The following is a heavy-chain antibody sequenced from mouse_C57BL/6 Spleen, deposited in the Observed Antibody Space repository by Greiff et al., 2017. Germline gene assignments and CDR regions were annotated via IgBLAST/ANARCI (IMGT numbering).Heavy chain of an antibody. J-gene: IGHJ4*01. CDR3: ARGNYGSSYYAMDY. D-gene: IGHD1-1*01. CDR2: LSNGGGST. CDR1: GFTFSDYY. Sequence: EVMLVESGGGLVQPGGSLKLSCAASGFTFSDYYMYWVRQTPEMRLEWVAYLSNGGGSTYYPDTVKGRFTISRDNAKNALYLQMSRLKSEDTAMYYCARGNYGSSYYAMDYWGQGTSVTVSS. V-gene: IGHV5-12*01.